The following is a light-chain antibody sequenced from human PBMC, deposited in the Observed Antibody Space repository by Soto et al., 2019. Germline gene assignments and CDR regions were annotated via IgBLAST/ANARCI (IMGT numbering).Light chain of an antibody. J-gene: IGLJ1*01. CDR1: SSDVGGYNY. CDR2: EVR. CDR3: SSYTSSSTFYV. V-gene: IGLV2-14*01. Sequence: QSVLTQPASVSGSPGQSITISCTGTSSDVGGYNYVSWYQQHPGKAPKLMIYEVRNRPSGVSNRVSGSKSGNTASLTISGLQAEDEADYYCSSYTSSSTFYVFGTGTKLTVL.